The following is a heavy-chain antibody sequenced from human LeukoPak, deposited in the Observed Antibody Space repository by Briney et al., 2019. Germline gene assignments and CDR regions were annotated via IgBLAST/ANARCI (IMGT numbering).Heavy chain of an antibody. CDR2: IRNKANSYTT. CDR1: GFTFSDHY. Sequence: GGSLRLSCATSGFTFSDHYMDWVRQAPGKGLEWVGRIRNKANSYTTEYAVSVKGRFTISRDESQHSLYLQMNSLKTEDTAVYYCARGVAVADRFNFHHWGQGTLVTVSS. V-gene: IGHV3-72*01. D-gene: IGHD6-19*01. CDR3: ARGVAVADRFNFHH. J-gene: IGHJ1*01.